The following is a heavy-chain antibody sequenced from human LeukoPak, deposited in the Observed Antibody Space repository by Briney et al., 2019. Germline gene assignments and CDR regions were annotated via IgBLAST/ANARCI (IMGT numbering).Heavy chain of an antibody. CDR2: IYTSGST. J-gene: IGHJ5*02. CDR1: GGSISSYY. D-gene: IGHD6-13*01. Sequence: PSETLSLTCTVSGGSISSYYWSWIRQPPGKGLEWSGYIYTSGSTNYNPSLKSRVTISVDTSKNQFSLKLSSVTAADTAVYYCAGGIRYNWFDPWGQGTLVTVSS. V-gene: IGHV4-4*09. CDR3: AGGIRYNWFDP.